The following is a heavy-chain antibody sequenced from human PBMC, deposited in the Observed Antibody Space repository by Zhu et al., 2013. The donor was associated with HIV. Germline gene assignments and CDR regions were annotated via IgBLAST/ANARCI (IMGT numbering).Heavy chain of an antibody. J-gene: IGHJ3*02. Sequence: QVQLVQSGAEVKKPGSSVKVSCKASGGTFSSYAISWVRQAPGQGLEWMGGIIPIFGTANYAQKFQGRVTITADKSTSTAYMELSSLRSEDTAVYYCARSGTRYNWNYGGAFDIWGQGTMVTVSS. D-gene: IGHD1-7*01. CDR3: ARSGTRYNWNYGGAFDI. CDR1: GGTFSSYA. CDR2: IIPIFGTA. V-gene: IGHV1-69*06.